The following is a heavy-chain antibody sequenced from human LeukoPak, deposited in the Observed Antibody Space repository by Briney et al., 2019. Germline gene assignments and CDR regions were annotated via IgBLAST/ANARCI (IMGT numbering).Heavy chain of an antibody. D-gene: IGHD4-17*01. V-gene: IGHV4-59*08. J-gene: IGHJ3*02. Sequence: SETLSLTCTVSGGSISSYYWSWIRQPPGKGLEWIGYIYYSGSTNYNPSLKSRVTISVDTSKNQFSLNLSSVTAAVTAVYYCARHEPRVTTASFDIWGQGTMVTVSS. CDR3: ARHEPRVTTASFDI. CDR2: IYYSGST. CDR1: GGSISSYY.